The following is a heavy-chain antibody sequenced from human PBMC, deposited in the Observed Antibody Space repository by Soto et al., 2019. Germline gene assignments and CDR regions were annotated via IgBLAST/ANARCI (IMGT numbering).Heavy chain of an antibody. Sequence: GGSLRLSCAASGFTFKSYGMHWVRQAPGKGLEWVAVISYDGSNKYYADSVKGRFTISRDESTNTLYLQMNSLRADDTAMYYCAKAGGSSAYNPADYWGQATLVTVSS. CDR3: AKAGGSSAYNPADY. D-gene: IGHD3-22*01. J-gene: IGHJ4*02. CDR1: GFTFKSYG. V-gene: IGHV3-30*18. CDR2: ISYDGSNK.